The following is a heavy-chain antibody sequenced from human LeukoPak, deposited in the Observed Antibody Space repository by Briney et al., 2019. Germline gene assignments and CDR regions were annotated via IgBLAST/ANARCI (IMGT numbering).Heavy chain of an antibody. J-gene: IGHJ4*02. Sequence: PGGSLRLFCAASGFTFSSYWMHWVRQAPGKGLVWVSRINSDGSSTSYADSVKGRFTISRDNAKNTLYLQMNSLRAEDTAVYYCARFLKTFSGSYPPDYWGQGTLVTASS. CDR3: ARFLKTFSGSYPPDY. D-gene: IGHD1-26*01. V-gene: IGHV3-74*01. CDR2: INSDGSST. CDR1: GFTFSSYW.